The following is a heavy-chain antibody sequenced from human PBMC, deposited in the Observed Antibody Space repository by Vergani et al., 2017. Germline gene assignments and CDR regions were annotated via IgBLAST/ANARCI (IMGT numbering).Heavy chain of an antibody. V-gene: IGHV4-34*01. CDR1: GGSFSGYY. J-gene: IGHJ6*03. Sequence: QVQLQQWGAGLLKPSETLSLTCAVYGGSFSGYYWRWIRQPPGKGLEWIGEINHSGSTNYNPSLKRRVTISADTSKNQVSLKLSPVPAADTAVYYCAWGDCSSTSCYEGAMDVWGKGTTVTVSS. CDR3: AWGDCSSTSCYEGAMDV. CDR2: INHSGST. D-gene: IGHD2-2*01.